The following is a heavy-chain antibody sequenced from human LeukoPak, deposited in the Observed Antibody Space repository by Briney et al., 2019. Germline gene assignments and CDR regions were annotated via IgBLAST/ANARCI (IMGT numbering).Heavy chain of an antibody. D-gene: IGHD3-22*01. CDR3: ISYYDSSGYYSEDY. CDR1: GGSISSRHYY. V-gene: IGHV4-39*07. CDR2: ISYSGGA. Sequence: SETLSLTCTVSGGSISSRHYYWGWIRQPPGKGLEWVGSISYSGGAYYNPSLESRVTISVDTSKSQFSLNLSSVTAADTALYFCISYYDSSGYYSEDYWGQGTLVTVSS. J-gene: IGHJ4*02.